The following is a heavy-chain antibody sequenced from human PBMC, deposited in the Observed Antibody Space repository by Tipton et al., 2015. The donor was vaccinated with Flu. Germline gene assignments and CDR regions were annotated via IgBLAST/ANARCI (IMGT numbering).Heavy chain of an antibody. CDR2: IHHSGTT. CDR1: GDSIASDYY. V-gene: IGHV4-38-2*01. CDR3: ARRDYSNYVSVPKNWFDS. Sequence: TLSLTCSVSGDSIASDYYWGWIRQPPGKGLEWIANIHHSGTTYFNPSLRSRVSIIRDKSKNQFSLKLSFVAAADTAAYYCARRDYSNYVSVPKNWFDSWGQGILVTVSS. J-gene: IGHJ5*01. D-gene: IGHD4-11*01.